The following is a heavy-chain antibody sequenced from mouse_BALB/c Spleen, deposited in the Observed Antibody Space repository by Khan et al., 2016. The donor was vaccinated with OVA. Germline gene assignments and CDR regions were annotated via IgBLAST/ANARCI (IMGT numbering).Heavy chain of an antibody. D-gene: IGHD1-2*01. CDR1: GYTFTNYV. CDR3: AREAANGDVSMAY. J-gene: IGHJ3*01. Sequence: VRLQQSGPDLVKPGASVKMSCKASGYTFTNYVMNWVKQKPGQGIEWIGYINPENDGLSSNEKFKGKATMTSDKSSTPAYMELSSLTYEDSAVDYVAREAANGDVSMAYWGQGTLVTVSA. CDR2: INPENDGL. V-gene: IGHV1S136*01.